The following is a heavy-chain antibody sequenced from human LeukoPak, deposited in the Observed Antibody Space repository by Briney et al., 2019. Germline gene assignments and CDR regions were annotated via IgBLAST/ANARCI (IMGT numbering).Heavy chain of an antibody. V-gene: IGHV1-18*01. J-gene: IGHJ6*02. CDR1: GYTFTGYG. D-gene: IGHD6-19*01. CDR2: ISVNNGDT. CDR3: ARGGETSGWFYYGMDV. Sequence: ASVKVSCKASGYTFTGYGITWVRQAPGQGLEWMGWISVNNGDTNYAQKLQGRVTITTETSTSTAYMEMRSLRPDDTAVYYCARGGETSGWFYYGMDVWGQGTTVTVSS.